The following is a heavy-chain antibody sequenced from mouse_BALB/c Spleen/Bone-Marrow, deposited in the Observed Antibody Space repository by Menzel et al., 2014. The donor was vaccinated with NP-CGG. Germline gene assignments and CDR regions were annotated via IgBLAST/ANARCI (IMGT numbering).Heavy chain of an antibody. CDR1: GFNVKDTY. Sequence: EVQPQQSGAELVKPGASVKLSCTASGFNVKDTYIHWVKQRPEQGLEWIGRIDPANGNTKYDPKFQGKATITADTSSNTAYLQLSSLTSEDTAVYYCASYVYGYYFDYWGQGTTLTVSS. V-gene: IGHV14-3*02. CDR2: IDPANGNT. D-gene: IGHD2-2*01. J-gene: IGHJ2*01. CDR3: ASYVYGYYFDY.